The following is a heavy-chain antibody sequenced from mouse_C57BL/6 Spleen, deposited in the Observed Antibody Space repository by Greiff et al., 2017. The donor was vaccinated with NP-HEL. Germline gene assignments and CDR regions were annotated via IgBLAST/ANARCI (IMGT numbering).Heavy chain of an antibody. V-gene: IGHV10-1*01. J-gene: IGHJ1*03. CDR1: GFSFNTYA. CDR3: VRNYGRNGYFDV. CDR2: IRSKSNNYAT. Sequence: EVQGVESGGGLVQPKGSLKLSCAASGFSFNTYAMNWVRQAPGKGLEWVARIRSKSNNYATYYADSVKDRFTISRDDSESMLYLQMNNLKTEDTARYYCVRNYGRNGYFDVWGTGTTVTVSS. D-gene: IGHD1-1*01.